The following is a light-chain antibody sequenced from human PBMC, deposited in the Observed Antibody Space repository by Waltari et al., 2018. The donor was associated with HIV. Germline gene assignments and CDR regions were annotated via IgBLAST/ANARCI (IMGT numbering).Light chain of an antibody. J-gene: IGLJ2*01. CDR2: DVN. Sequence: QSALTQPPSVSGSPGPSVTISSTGTSSNVGGYKYVSWYQHHPGKAPQLVIFDVNKRPSGVPDRFSGSKSGNTASLTISGLQAEDEADYDCCSYAGNYTFVFGGGTKLTVL. CDR3: CSYAGNYTFV. V-gene: IGLV2-11*01. CDR1: SSNVGGYKY.